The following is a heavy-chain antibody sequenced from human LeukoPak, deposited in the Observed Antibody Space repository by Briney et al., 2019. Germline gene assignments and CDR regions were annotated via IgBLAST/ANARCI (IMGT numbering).Heavy chain of an antibody. V-gene: IGHV7-4-1*02. CDR2: INTNTGNP. D-gene: IGHD4-17*01. CDR3: ARSNNDGDYLGVGFDY. J-gene: IGHJ4*02. CDR1: GYTFTSYA. Sequence: ASVKVPCKTSGYTFTSYAMNWVRQAPGQGLEWMGWINTNTGNPTYARGFTGRSVFSLGTSVSTAYLQISSLKAEDTAVYYCARSNNDGDYLGVGFDYWGQGTLVTVSS.